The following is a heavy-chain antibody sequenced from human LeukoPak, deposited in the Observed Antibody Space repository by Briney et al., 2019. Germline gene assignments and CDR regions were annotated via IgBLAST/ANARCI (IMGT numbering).Heavy chain of an antibody. CDR2: IRYDGSNK. V-gene: IGHV3-30*02. D-gene: IGHD3-22*01. CDR3: AKYYRESSGASPLDY. CDR1: GFSFSNYG. J-gene: IGHJ4*02. Sequence: PGGSLRLSCVASGFSFSNYGMHWVRQAPGKGLEWVAFIRYDGSNKYYADSVKGRFTISSDNSKNTLYLQMNSLRVEDTAVYYCAKYYRESSGASPLDYWGQGTRVTVSS.